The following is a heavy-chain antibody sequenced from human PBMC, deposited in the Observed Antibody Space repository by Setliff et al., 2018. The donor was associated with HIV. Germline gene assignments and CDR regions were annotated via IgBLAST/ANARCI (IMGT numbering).Heavy chain of an antibody. CDR1: GFTFSSYW. V-gene: IGHV3-7*01. J-gene: IGHJ4*02. CDR3: ARDANWERGSHYFDY. D-gene: IGHD7-27*01. CDR2: IKQDGSEK. Sequence: LRLSCAASGFTFSSYWMSWVRQAPGKGLEWVANIKQDGSEKYYVDSVKGRFTISRDNAKNSLYLQMNSLRAEDTAVYYCARDANWERGSHYFDYWGQGTLVTV.